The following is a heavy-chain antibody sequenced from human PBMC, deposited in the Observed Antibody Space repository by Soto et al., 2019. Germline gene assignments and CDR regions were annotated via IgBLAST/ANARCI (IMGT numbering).Heavy chain of an antibody. V-gene: IGHV3-66*01. D-gene: IGHD2-15*01. J-gene: IGHJ4*02. CDR1: GFTVINTY. CDR2: IYRDGRT. Sequence: EMQLVESGGGLVQPGGSLRLSCAASGFTVINTYLSWVRQAPGKGLEWVSVIYRDGRTYYADSVKGRFTISRDHSKNTLYLQMNSLRAEDTAVYYCTRDPEDSPVFDYWGQGTLVTVSS. CDR3: TRDPEDSPVFDY.